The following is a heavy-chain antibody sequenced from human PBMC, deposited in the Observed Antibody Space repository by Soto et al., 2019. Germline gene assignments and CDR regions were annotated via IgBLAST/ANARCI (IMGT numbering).Heavy chain of an antibody. CDR1: GFSLTTRGVG. V-gene: IGHV2-5*02. CDR2: IYWDNYK. J-gene: IGHJ4*02. CDR3: ARVMGSGTVGVFDY. Sequence: SGPTLVNPTQTLTLTCTFSGFSLTTRGVGVGWIRQPPGKALEWLALIYWDNYKQYSPSLKNRFTITKDTSKNQVVLTMTKMEPVDTGTYYCARVMGSGTVGVFDYWGQGTLVTVSS. D-gene: IGHD6-13*01.